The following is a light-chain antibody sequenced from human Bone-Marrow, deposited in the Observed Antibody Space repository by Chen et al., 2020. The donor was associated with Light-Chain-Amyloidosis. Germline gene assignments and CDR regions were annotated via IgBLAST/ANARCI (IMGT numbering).Light chain of an antibody. CDR2: GAS. J-gene: IGKJ1*01. Sequence: EIVMTQSPATLSVAPVERATRSCRASQSVGSKLAWYQQKPGQAPRLLTYGASTRATGVAARFSGSGSGTEFTLTISSLQSEDFAVYYCQQYNDWPRTFGQGTKVDIK. CDR1: QSVGSK. V-gene: IGKV3-15*01. CDR3: QQYNDWPRT.